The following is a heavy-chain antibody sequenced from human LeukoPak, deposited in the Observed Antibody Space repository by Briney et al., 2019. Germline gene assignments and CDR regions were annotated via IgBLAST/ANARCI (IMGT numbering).Heavy chain of an antibody. D-gene: IGHD1-26*01. CDR1: GFTFNTYG. CDR3: AKKNSGSYYEGPGY. J-gene: IGHJ4*02. Sequence: PGRSLRLSCAASGFTFNTYGMHWVRQAPGKGLEWVAATSSDESTKHYADSVKGRFTISRDNSKNTLFLQMNSLRAEDTAVYYCAKKNSGSYYEGPGYWGQGTLVTVSS. CDR2: TSSDESTK. V-gene: IGHV3-30*18.